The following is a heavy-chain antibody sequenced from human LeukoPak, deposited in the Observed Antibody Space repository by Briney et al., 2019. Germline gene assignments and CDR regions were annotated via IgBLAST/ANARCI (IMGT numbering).Heavy chain of an antibody. CDR2: ISSSSSTI. Sequence: GGSLRLSCAASGFTFSSYSMNWVRQAPGKGLEWVSYISSSSSTIYYADSVKGRFTISRDNAKNSLYLQMNSLRDEDTAVYYCARDFSPYYYYGMDVWGQGTTVTVSS. D-gene: IGHD3-3*01. V-gene: IGHV3-48*02. J-gene: IGHJ6*02. CDR3: ARDFSPYYYYGMDV. CDR1: GFTFSSYS.